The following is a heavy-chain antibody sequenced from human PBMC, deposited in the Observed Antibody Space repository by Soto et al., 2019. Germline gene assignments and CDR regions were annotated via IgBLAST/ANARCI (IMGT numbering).Heavy chain of an antibody. Sequence: GGSLRLSCVASWFTVSSNYMSWVRQAPGKGLEWVSVIYSGGSTYYADSVKGRFTISRDNSKNTLYLQMNSLRAEDTAVYYCARNYYDRGGGFDYWGQGTLVTVSS. CDR2: IYSGGST. D-gene: IGHD3-22*01. CDR1: WFTVSSNY. CDR3: ARNYYDRGGGFDY. V-gene: IGHV3-53*01. J-gene: IGHJ4*02.